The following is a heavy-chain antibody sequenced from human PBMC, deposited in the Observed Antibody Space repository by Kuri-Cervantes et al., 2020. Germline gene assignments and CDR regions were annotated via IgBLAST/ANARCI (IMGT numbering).Heavy chain of an antibody. CDR1: GFTFSSYE. CDR3: AKDSTRDGYNYAFYVY. V-gene: IGHV3-48*03. J-gene: IGHJ4*02. Sequence: GGSLRLSCAASGFTFSSYEMNWVRQAPGKGLEWVSYISSSGRTIYYADSVKGRFTISRDNSKNSLYLQMNSLRAEDTALYYCAKDSTRDGYNYAFYVYWGQGTLVTVSS. D-gene: IGHD5-24*01. CDR2: ISSSGRTI.